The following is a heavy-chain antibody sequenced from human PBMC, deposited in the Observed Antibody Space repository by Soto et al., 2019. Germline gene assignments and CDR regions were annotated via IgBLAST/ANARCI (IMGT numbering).Heavy chain of an antibody. Sequence: QVQLVQSGAEVKKPGASVKVSCKASGYTFTNFGISWVRQAPGQGLEWMGWISAYNGNTNYAQNFQGRATRTTDTSTRTDYRELRSLRSDDTVVYYCARGGTPIDCWGQGTLVTVSS. CDR3: ARGGTPIDC. CDR2: ISAYNGNT. CDR1: GYTFTNFG. D-gene: IGHD2-15*01. J-gene: IGHJ4*02. V-gene: IGHV1-18*01.